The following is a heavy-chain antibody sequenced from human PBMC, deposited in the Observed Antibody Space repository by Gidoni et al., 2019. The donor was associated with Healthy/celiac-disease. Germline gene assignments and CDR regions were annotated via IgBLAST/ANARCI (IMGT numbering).Heavy chain of an antibody. D-gene: IGHD2-15*01. J-gene: IGHJ5*02. CDR3: ARSYCSGGSCYPNNWFDP. CDR2: IYYSGST. V-gene: IGHV4-31*03. Sequence: QVQLQESGPGLVKPSQTLSLTCTVSGGSISSGGYYWSWIRQHPGKGLEWIGYIYYSGSTYYNPSLKSRVTISVDTSKNQFSLKLSSVTAADTAVYYCARSYCSGGSCYPNNWFDPWGQGTLVTVSS. CDR1: GGSISSGGYY.